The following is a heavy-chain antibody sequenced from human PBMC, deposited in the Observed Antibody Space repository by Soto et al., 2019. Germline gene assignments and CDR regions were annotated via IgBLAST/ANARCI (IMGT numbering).Heavy chain of an antibody. CDR1: GGSFSNYY. CDR3: GRGRGYSNAWGSYYSGMDV. J-gene: IGHJ6*02. CDR2: INHNGST. D-gene: IGHD6-19*01. Sequence: QVQLQQWGAGLLKPSETLSLTCALYGGSFSNYYWNWIRQPPGKGLEWMGKINHNGSTNYSPSLKSRLTISVDTSKNQCSRKPIPVTAADTAVYFCGRGRGYSNAWGSYYSGMDVWGQGTTVTVSS. V-gene: IGHV4-34*01.